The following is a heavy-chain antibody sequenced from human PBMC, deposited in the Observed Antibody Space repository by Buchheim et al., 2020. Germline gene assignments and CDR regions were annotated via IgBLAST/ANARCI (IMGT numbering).Heavy chain of an antibody. J-gene: IGHJ4*02. D-gene: IGHD6-13*01. CDR2: INHSGST. CDR1: GGSFSGYY. Sequence: QVQLQQWGAGLLKPSETLSLTCAVYGGSFSGYYWSWIRQPPGKGLEWIGEINHSGSTNYNPSLKSRVTISVDTSKNQFSLKLSSVTAADTAVYYCARGGGVRAAAGTRAFDYWGQGTL. CDR3: ARGGGVRAAAGTRAFDY. V-gene: IGHV4-34*01.